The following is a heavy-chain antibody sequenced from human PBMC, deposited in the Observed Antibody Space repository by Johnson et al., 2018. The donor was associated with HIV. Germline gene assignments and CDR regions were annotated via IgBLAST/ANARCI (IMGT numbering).Heavy chain of an antibody. J-gene: IGHJ3*02. Sequence: QVQLVESGGGVVQPGGSLRLSCAASGFTFSSYGMHWVRQAPGKGLEWVAFIRYDGSNKYYADSVKGRFTISRDNSKNTLYLQMNSLRAEDTAVYYCAKFVGARSYDSSGLDAFDIWGQGTMVTVSS. CDR3: AKFVGARSYDSSGLDAFDI. CDR1: GFTFSSYG. CDR2: IRYDGSNK. D-gene: IGHD3-22*01. V-gene: IGHV3-30*02.